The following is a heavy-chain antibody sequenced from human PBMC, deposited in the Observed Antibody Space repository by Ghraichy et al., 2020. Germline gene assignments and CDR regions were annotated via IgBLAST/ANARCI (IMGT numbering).Heavy chain of an antibody. CDR2: INNDGSSI. CDR1: GFTFSNYW. CDR3: TSLVTTPDSAFDI. D-gene: IGHD5-18*01. J-gene: IGHJ3*02. Sequence: LTCAASGFTFSNYWMHWVRQAPGKGLVWVSRINNDGSSISYADSVKGRFTISRDNAKNTLYLQMNSLRAEDTAVYYCTSLVTTPDSAFDIWGQGTMVTVSS. V-gene: IGHV3-74*01.